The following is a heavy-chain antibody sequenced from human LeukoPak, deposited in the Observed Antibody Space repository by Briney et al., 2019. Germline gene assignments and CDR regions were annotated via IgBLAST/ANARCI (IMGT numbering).Heavy chain of an antibody. D-gene: IGHD5-12*01. CDR2: INPNSGGT. Sequence: ASVKVSCKASGYTFTGYYMHWVRQAPGQGLEWMGWINPNSGGTNYAQKFQGRVTMTRDTSISTAYMELSRLRSDDTAVYYCARGYSGYDSYYYYYMDVWGKGTTVTVSS. J-gene: IGHJ6*03. CDR3: ARGYSGYDSYYYYYMDV. CDR1: GYTFTGYY. V-gene: IGHV1-2*02.